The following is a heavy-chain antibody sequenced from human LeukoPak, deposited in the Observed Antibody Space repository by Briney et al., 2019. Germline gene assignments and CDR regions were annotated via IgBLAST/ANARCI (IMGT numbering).Heavy chain of an antibody. Sequence: GGSLRLSCAASGFTFDDYAMHWVRQAPGKGLEWVCLICGDCGSTYYADSVKGRFTISRDNSKNSLYLQMNSLRTEDTALYYCAKDRPYYYDSSGYYYYYYGMDVWGQGTTVTVSS. D-gene: IGHD3-22*01. CDR3: AKDRPYYYDSSGYYYYYYGMDV. CDR1: GFTFDDYA. J-gene: IGHJ6*02. V-gene: IGHV3-43*02. CDR2: ICGDCGST.